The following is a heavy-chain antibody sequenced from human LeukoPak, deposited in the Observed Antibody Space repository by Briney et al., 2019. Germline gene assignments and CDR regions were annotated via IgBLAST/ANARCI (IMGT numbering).Heavy chain of an antibody. CDR1: GYSFTSYW. Sequence: GESLKISCKGSGYSFTSYWIGWVRQMPGKGLEWMGIIYPGDSDTRYSPSFQGQVTISADKSISTAYLQWSSLKASDTAMYYCARREHYYDSSGYYYGYFDYWGQGTLVTVSS. D-gene: IGHD3-22*01. V-gene: IGHV5-51*01. J-gene: IGHJ4*02. CDR3: ARREHYYDSSGYYYGYFDY. CDR2: IYPGDSDT.